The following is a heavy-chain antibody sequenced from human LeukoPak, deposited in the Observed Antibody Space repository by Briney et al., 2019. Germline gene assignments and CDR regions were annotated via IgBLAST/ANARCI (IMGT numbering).Heavy chain of an antibody. CDR3: ARGYHESRGYADN. Sequence: ASVKVSCKASGYIFTGYYVHWVRQAPGQGLEWMGWINPNSGDTNYAQKFQGRVTMTRDTSISTAYMELSRLRSDDTAVYFCARGYHESRGYADNWGQGTLVTVSS. V-gene: IGHV1-2*02. CDR1: GYIFTGYY. J-gene: IGHJ4*02. D-gene: IGHD3-22*01. CDR2: INPNSGDT.